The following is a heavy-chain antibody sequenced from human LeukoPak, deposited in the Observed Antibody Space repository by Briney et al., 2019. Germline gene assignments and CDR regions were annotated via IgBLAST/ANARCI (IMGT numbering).Heavy chain of an antibody. Sequence: PSETLSLTCTVSGYSISSGYFWGWIRQSPVKGLEWIGSIYPSGSTNYNPSLKSRVTISVDTSKNQFSLKLSSVTTADTAVYYCARVDSSSTTYNWFDPWGQGTLVTVSS. D-gene: IGHD6-6*01. J-gene: IGHJ5*02. V-gene: IGHV4-38-2*02. CDR2: IYPSGST. CDR3: ARVDSSSTTYNWFDP. CDR1: GYSISSGYF.